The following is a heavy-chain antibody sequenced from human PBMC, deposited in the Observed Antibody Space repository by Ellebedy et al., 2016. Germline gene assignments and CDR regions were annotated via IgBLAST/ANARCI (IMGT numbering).Heavy chain of an antibody. D-gene: IGHD3-3*02. V-gene: IGHV4-39*01. CDR3: ARGPLSLPGTI. CDR2: IYYSGST. CDR1: GGSISSSSYY. J-gene: IGHJ3*02. Sequence: SETLSLXXTVSGGSISSSSYYWGWIRQPPGKGLEWIGSIYYSGSTYYNPSLKSRVTISVDTSKNQFSLKLSSVTAADTAVYYCARGPLSLPGTIWGQGTTVTVSS.